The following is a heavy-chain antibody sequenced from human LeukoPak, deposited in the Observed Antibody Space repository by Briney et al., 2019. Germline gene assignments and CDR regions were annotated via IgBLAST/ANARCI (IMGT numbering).Heavy chain of an antibody. V-gene: IGHV4-34*01. CDR1: GGSFSGYY. CDR2: INHSGST. D-gene: IGHD3-16*02. CDR3: ARGEARVWGSYRYRDYYCGMDV. J-gene: IGHJ6*04. Sequence: KPSETLSLTCAVYGGSFSGYYWSWIRQPPGKGLEWIGEINHSGSTNYNPSLKSRVTISVDTSKNQFSLKLSSVTAADTAVYYCARGEARVWGSYRYRDYYCGMDVWGKGTTVTVSS.